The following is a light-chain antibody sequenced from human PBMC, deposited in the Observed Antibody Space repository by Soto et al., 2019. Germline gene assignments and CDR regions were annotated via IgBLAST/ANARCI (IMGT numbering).Light chain of an antibody. V-gene: IGKV2-30*01. Sequence: EVVMTQSPLSLPVTLGQPASISCRSSRSLMYSDGISYLSWLQQRPGQSPRRLIYKVSNRDSWVPDRFSGSGTGTDVTRKVSRVEDDDVGLYFCMQGTHWPPGSLGHRTKLEIK. J-gene: IGKJ2*01. CDR1: RSLMYSDGISY. CDR2: KVS. CDR3: MQGTHWPPGS.